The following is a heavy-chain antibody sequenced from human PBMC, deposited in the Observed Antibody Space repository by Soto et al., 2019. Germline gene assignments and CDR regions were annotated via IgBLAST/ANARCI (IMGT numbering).Heavy chain of an antibody. V-gene: IGHV3-23*01. CDR2: ISGSGGST. CDR1: GFTFSSYA. D-gene: IGHD3-16*01. CDR3: AKERWEEMATPFGFDY. J-gene: IGHJ4*02. Sequence: EVQLLESGGGLVQPGGSLRLSCAASGFTFSSYAMSWVRQAPGKGLEWVSAISGSGGSTYYADSVKGRFTISRDNSKNTLYLQMNSLRAEDTAVYYCAKERWEEMATPFGFDYWGQGTLVTVSS.